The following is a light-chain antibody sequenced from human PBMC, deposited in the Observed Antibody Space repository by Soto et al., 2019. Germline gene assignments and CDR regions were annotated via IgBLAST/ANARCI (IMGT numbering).Light chain of an antibody. Sequence: EIVLTQSPDIVSLSPGERATLSCRASQVVAGTFLAWYRQKPGQAPRLLIYGASSRATGIPDRFSGSGFGTDFSLTISRLEPEDFAVYYCQQYGDSPRTFGQGTKVDIK. CDR3: QQYGDSPRT. CDR1: QVVAGTF. J-gene: IGKJ1*01. V-gene: IGKV3-20*01. CDR2: GAS.